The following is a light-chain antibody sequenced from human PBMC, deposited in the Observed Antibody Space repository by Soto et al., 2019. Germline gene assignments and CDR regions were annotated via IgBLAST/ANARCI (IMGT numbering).Light chain of an antibody. CDR2: KAS. Sequence: DIQMTQCPSTLSASVGYRVTITCRASHIIISRLAWYQQKPGKAPKLLIYKASSLESGVPSRFSGSGSGTEFTLTISSLQPDDFATYYCQQYNSNSRTFGQGTKVDIK. V-gene: IGKV1-5*03. J-gene: IGKJ1*01. CDR1: HIIISR. CDR3: QQYNSNSRT.